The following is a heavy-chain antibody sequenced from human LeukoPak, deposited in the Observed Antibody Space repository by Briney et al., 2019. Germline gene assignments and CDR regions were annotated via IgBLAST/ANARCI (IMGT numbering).Heavy chain of an antibody. J-gene: IGHJ4*02. CDR3: ARPRLAYCGGDCYSGYGY. CDR1: GYSFTSYW. Sequence: GESLKISCKGSGYSFTSYWIGWVRQMPGKGLEWMGIIYPGDSDTRYSPSFQGQVTISADKSISTAYLQWSSLKASDTAMYYCARPRLAYCGGDCYSGYGYWGQGTLVTVSS. D-gene: IGHD2-21*02. CDR2: IYPGDSDT. V-gene: IGHV5-51*01.